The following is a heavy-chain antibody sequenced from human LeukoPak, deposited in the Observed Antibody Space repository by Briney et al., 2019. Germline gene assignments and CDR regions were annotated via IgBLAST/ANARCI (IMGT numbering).Heavy chain of an antibody. Sequence: QPGGSLRLSCAASGFTFSSYAMSWVRQAPGKGLEWVAVIWYDEYKKYYGDSVKGRFTISRDNFKSTLYLQMNSLRVEDTAVYYCAREGLTTTPNNALDIWGQGTMVTVSS. V-gene: IGHV3-33*08. CDR1: GFTFSSYA. J-gene: IGHJ3*02. CDR3: AREGLTTTPNNALDI. CDR2: IWYDEYKK. D-gene: IGHD4-11*01.